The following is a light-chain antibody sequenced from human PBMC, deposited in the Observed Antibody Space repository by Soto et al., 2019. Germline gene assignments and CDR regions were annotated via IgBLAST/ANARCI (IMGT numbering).Light chain of an antibody. Sequence: QSALTQPASVSGSPGQSITIFCTGTSSDVGDYNYVSWYQQHPGKAPKLMIYDVSHRPSGVSSRFSGSKSGNTASLTISGLQAEDEADYYCASYTDSTIVMFGGGTKLTVL. V-gene: IGLV2-14*01. CDR3: ASYTDSTIVM. CDR2: DVS. J-gene: IGLJ3*02. CDR1: SSDVGDYNY.